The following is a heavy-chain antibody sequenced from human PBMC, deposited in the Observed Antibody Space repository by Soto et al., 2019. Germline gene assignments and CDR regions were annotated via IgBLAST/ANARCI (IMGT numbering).Heavy chain of an antibody. CDR1: GYSFASYW. V-gene: IGHV5-51*01. J-gene: IGHJ6*02. Sequence: EVQLVQSGAEVKEPGESLKISCKCSGYSFASYWIAWVRQMPGKGLEWMGIIYPGDSDTRYSPSFQGQVTISADKSISPAYLQWSSLKASDTAMYYCARQDYSNYYYYGMDIWGQGTTVTVSS. CDR3: ARQDYSNYYYYGMDI. CDR2: IYPGDSDT. D-gene: IGHD4-4*01.